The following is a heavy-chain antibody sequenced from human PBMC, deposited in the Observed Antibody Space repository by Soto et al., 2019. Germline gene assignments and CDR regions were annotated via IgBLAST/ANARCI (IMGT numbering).Heavy chain of an antibody. V-gene: IGHV3-23*01. CDR2: VLQTGSSA. Sequence: GGSLRLSCAASGFTFSTYTMSWVRQAPGKGLEWVSAVLQTGSSAFYADSVKGRFTISRDNSQNTLYLQMNNLRAEDTAVYYCAKDFTPDGYWDFDYWGQGTLFPVSS. D-gene: IGHD4-17*01. J-gene: IGHJ4*02. CDR3: AKDFTPDGYWDFDY. CDR1: GFTFSTYT.